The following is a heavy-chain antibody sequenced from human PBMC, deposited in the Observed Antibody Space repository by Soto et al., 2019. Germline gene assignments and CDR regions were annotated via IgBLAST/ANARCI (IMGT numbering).Heavy chain of an antibody. CDR1: GFTFSSYA. Sequence: GGSLRLSCAASGFTFSSYAMSWVRQAPGKGLEWVSAISGSGGSTYYADSVKGRFTISRDNSKNTLYLQMNSLRAEDTAVYYCAKQQRLDPPSVGATSYFDYWGQGTLVTVSS. CDR3: AKQQRLDPPSVGATSYFDY. V-gene: IGHV3-23*01. J-gene: IGHJ4*02. D-gene: IGHD1-26*01. CDR2: ISGSGGST.